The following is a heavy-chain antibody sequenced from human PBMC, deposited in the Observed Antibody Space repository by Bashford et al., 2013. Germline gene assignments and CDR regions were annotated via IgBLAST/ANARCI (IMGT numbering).Heavy chain of an antibody. CDR1: GFTFSSYA. CDR2: IWYDGSNK. V-gene: IGHV3-33*06. Sequence: GGSLRLSCAASGFTFSSYAMHWVRQAPGKGLEWVAVIWYDGSNKYYGDSVKGRFTISRDNFKNTLYLQMNNLRAEDTAVYYCAKGTNGDGGGTYYFDYWGQGTLVTVSS. D-gene: IGHD2-8*01. J-gene: IGHJ4*02. CDR3: AKGTNGDGGGTYYFDY.